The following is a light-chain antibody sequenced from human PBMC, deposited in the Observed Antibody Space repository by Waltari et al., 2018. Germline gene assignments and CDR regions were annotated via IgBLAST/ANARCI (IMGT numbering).Light chain of an antibody. V-gene: IGLV3-21*03. CDR3: QVWHTTSDHVV. J-gene: IGLJ2*01. Sequence: SYVLTQPPSVSVAPGKTARNTCGGNNIGDRRVHWYQQKPGQAPVLVVYDDSDRPSRIPDRFSGSNSGNTATLTVSRVEAGDEADYYCQVWHTTSDHVVFGGGTKLTVL. CDR2: DDS. CDR1: NIGDRR.